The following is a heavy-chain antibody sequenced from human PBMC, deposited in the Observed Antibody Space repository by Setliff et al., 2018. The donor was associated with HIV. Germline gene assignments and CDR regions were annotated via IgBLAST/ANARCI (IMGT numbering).Heavy chain of an antibody. CDR2: ISPYNGHT. CDR1: GYTFTSYG. J-gene: IGHJ6*02. Sequence: ASVKVSCKASGYTFTSYGISWVRQAPGHGLEWMGWISPYNGHTNYAQNFQGRVTMTTDTSTSRAYMELRSLRSDDTAAYFCARLGSGWSDSYYYAMDVWGQGTTVTV. CDR3: ARLGSGWSDSYYYAMDV. D-gene: IGHD6-19*01. V-gene: IGHV1-18*01.